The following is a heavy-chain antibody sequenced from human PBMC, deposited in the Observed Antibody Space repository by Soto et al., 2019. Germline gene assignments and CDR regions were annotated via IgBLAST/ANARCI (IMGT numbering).Heavy chain of an antibody. D-gene: IGHD3-16*01. CDR2: IDNAGTES. V-gene: IGHV3-74*01. J-gene: IGHJ6*04. Sequence: EVQLVESGGGLVQPGGSLRLSCAASGFTLSGRSMHWVRQAPGKGLEWVSGIDNAGTESTYADTVKGRFTSSRDNAKNMLYLKMNSRRVKTTAVYYCARCWVGRDVWGKGPTVTVSS. CDR1: GFTLSGRS. CDR3: ARCWVGRDV.